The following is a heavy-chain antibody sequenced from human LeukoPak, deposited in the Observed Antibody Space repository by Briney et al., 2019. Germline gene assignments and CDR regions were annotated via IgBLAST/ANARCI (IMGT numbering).Heavy chain of an antibody. CDR3: ARQALWFFDH. D-gene: IGHD2-21*01. J-gene: IGHJ4*02. CDR2: ISYGEST. V-gene: IGHV4-39*01. CDR1: GGSISSNSNY. Sequence: SETLFLTCTVSGGSISSNSNYWAWIRQPPRRGLEWSGSISYGESTYYSPSLESRVTISVDTSKNQFSLKLSSVTAADTAVYYCARQALWFFDHWGQGTLVTVSS.